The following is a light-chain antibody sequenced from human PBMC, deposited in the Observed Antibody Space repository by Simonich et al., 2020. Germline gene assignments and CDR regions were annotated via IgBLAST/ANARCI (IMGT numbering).Light chain of an antibody. J-gene: IGKJ4*01. CDR3: QQYYSTPLT. CDR1: QSVLYSSNNKNY. V-gene: IGKV4-1*01. CDR2: WAS. Sequence: DIVMTQSPDSLAVSLGERATINCKSSQSVLYSSNNKNYLAWYQQKPGQHPKLIIYWASTRESGVPDRFSGSGSGTDFTLTISSLQAEDVAVYYCQQYYSTPLTFGGGTKVEIK.